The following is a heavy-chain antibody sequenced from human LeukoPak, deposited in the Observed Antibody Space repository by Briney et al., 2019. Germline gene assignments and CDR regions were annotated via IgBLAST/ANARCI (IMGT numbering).Heavy chain of an antibody. V-gene: IGHV1-8*01. CDR3: ARGGGYSYDYGMDV. CDR2: MNPNSGNT. D-gene: IGHD5-18*01. CDR1: GYTFTSYD. J-gene: IGHJ6*02. Sequence: VASVKVSCKASGYTFTSYDINWVRQATGQGLEWMGWMNPNSGNTGYAQKFQGRVTMTRNTSISTAYMELSSLRSEDTAVYYCARGGGYSYDYGMDVWGQGTTVTVPS.